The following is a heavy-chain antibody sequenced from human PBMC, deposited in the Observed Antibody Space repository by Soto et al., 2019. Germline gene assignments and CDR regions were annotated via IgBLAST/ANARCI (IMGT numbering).Heavy chain of an antibody. D-gene: IGHD3-3*01. CDR1: GYTFISYG. J-gene: IGHJ4*02. CDR3: ARVSKVRFLEWLSYFDY. CDR2: ISGNNGNT. Sequence: ASVKVSCKASGYTFISYGISWVRQAPGQGLEWMGWISGNNGNTHLAQKLQGRVTMTTDTSTSTAYMELRSLRSDDTAVYYCARVSKVRFLEWLSYFDYWGQGTLVTVSS. V-gene: IGHV1-18*01.